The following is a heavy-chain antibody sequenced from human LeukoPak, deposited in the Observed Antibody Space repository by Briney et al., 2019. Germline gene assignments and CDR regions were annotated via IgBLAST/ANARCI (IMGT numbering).Heavy chain of an antibody. J-gene: IGHJ3*02. CDR1: GGSISSGGYY. V-gene: IGHV4-31*03. Sequence: SQTLSLTCTVSGGSISSGGYYWSWLRQHPGKGLEWIGYIYYSGSTYYNPSLKSRVTISVDTSNIQFSLKLSSVTAADTAFYYCARMGDAFDIWGQGTMVTVSS. CDR2: IYYSGST. D-gene: IGHD3-16*01. CDR3: ARMGDAFDI.